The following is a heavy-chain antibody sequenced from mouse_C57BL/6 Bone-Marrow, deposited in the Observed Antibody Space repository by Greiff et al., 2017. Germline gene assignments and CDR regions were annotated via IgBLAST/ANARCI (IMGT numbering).Heavy chain of an antibody. J-gene: IGHJ4*01. Sequence: VQLQQPGAELVKPGASVQLSCQASCYTFTSYWMHWVKQRPGRGLEWIGRIDPYSGGTKYNEKFKSTATLTVDKPSSTAYLQLSSLTSEASSVCYCARPYYVRSIYTKPHWRQGTSVTVSS. CDR1: CYTFTSYW. D-gene: IGHD1-1*01. CDR2: IDPYSGGT. CDR3: ARPYYVRSIYTKPH. V-gene: IGHV1-72*01.